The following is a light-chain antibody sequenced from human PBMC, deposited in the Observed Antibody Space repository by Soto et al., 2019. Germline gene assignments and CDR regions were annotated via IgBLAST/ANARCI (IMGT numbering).Light chain of an antibody. Sequence: QAVVTQPPSASGTPGQRVTISCSGRSSNIGTNYVNWYQQVPGTAPKLLIYNNNERPSGVPDRFSGSKSGTSASLAISGLQSEDEADYYCAAWDDSLNGVVFGGGTQLTVL. J-gene: IGLJ2*01. CDR1: SSNIGTNY. V-gene: IGLV1-44*01. CDR3: AAWDDSLNGVV. CDR2: NNN.